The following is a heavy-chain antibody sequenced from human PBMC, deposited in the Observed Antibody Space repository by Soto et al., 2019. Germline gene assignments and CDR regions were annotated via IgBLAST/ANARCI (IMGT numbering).Heavy chain of an antibody. J-gene: IGHJ4*02. CDR3: ARDRLDGYNLFDY. V-gene: IGHV3-30-3*01. CDR2: ISYDGSNK. Sequence: GGSLRLSCAASGFTFSSYAMHWVRQAPGKGLEWVAVISYDGSNKYYADSVKGRFTISRDNSKNTLYLQMNSLRAEDTAVYYCARDRLDGYNLFDYWGQGTLVTVSS. CDR1: GFTFSSYA. D-gene: IGHD5-12*01.